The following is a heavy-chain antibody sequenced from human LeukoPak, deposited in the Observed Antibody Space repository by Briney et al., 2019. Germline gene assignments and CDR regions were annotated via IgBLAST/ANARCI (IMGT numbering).Heavy chain of an antibody. CDR2: IIPIFGTA. CDR1: GGTFSSYA. J-gene: IGHJ5*02. CDR3: TRGASTRRRNNWFDP. V-gene: IGHV1-69*05. Sequence: SVTVSCKASGGTFSSYAISWVRQAPGEGVEWRGGIIPIFGTANYAQTFQGRVTTTTDESTSTAYMELSSLRSEDTAVYYCTRGASTRRRNNWFDPWGQGTLVTVSS. D-gene: IGHD1-26*01.